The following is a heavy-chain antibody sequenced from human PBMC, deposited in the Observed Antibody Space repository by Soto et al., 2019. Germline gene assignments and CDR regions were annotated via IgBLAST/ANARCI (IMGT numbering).Heavy chain of an antibody. J-gene: IGHJ5*01. CDR1: GRSFSYSY. CDR2: ITNSGST. V-gene: IGHV4-34*01. Sequence: SETLSLTCAVFGRSFSYSYWIWIRQSPEKGLEWIGEITNSGSTYYNPSLKSRVTISGDTSKNQFSLEVRSVTAADTAVYFCARGRTAIATRWFDSWGQGTLVTVSS. CDR3: ARGRTAIATRWFDS. D-gene: IGHD1-1*01.